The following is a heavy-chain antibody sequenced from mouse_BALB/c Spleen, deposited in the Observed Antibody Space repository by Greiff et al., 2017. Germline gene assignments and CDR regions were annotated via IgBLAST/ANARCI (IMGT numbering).Heavy chain of an antibody. J-gene: IGHJ3*01. V-gene: IGHV5-6-5*01. CDR2: ISSGGST. Sequence: EVKLVDSGGGLVKPGGSLKLSCAASGFTFSSYAMSWVRQTPEQRLEWVASISSGGSTYYPDSVKGRFTISRDKARNILYLQMSSLRSEDTAMYYCARGVGSFAYWGQGTLVTVSA. CDR3: ARGVGSFAY. D-gene: IGHD1-1*02. CDR1: GFTFSSYA.